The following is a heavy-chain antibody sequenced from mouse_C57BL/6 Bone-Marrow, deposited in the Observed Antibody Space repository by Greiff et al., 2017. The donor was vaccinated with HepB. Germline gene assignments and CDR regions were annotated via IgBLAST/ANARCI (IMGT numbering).Heavy chain of an antibody. D-gene: IGHD1-1*01. J-gene: IGHJ1*03. Sequence: EVKVVDSGGGLVQPKGSLKLSCAASGFTFNTYAMHWVRQAPGKGLEWVARIRSKSSNYATYYADSVKDRFTISRDDSQSMLYLQMNNLKTEDTAMYYCVRDRIYYGSSWNWYFDVWGTGTTVTVSS. CDR1: GFTFNTYA. CDR3: VRDRIYYGSSWNWYFDV. V-gene: IGHV10-3*01. CDR2: IRSKSSNYAT.